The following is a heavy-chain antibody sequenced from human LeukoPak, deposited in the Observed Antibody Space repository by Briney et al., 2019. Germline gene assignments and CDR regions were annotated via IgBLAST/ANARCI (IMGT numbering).Heavy chain of an antibody. Sequence: ASVTVSCKTSGDTFTRNWMHWVRQGPGQGLEWMGVINPNGDYTMYAQKFQGRVTVTRHMSSRTDYMELGSLRSDDTAVYYCARAHSIDDKSWWLDPWGQGTLVIVSS. CDR3: ARAHSIDDKSWWLDP. V-gene: IGHV1-46*01. J-gene: IGHJ5*02. CDR1: GDTFTRNW. CDR2: INPNGDYT. D-gene: IGHD1-1*01.